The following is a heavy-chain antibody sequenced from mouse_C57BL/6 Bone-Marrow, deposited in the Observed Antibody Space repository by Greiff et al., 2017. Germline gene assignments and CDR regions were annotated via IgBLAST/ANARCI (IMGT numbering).Heavy chain of an antibody. J-gene: IGHJ3*01. CDR2: IDPETGGT. V-gene: IGHV1-15*01. D-gene: IGHD2-10*02. CDR3: TSPSYGSYWFAY. Sequence: VQLQQSGAELVRPGASVTLSCKASGYTFTDYEMHWVKQTPVHGLEWIGAIDPETGGTAYNQKFKGKAILTADKSSSTAYMELRSLTSEDSAVYYCTSPSYGSYWFAYWGQGTLVTVSA. CDR1: GYTFTDYE.